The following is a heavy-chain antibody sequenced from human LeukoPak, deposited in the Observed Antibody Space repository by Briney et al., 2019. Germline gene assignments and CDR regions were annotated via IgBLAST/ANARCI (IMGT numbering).Heavy chain of an antibody. V-gene: IGHV1-46*01. CDR3: ARGGHSSSWVAFDY. CDR2: INPGGGGT. D-gene: IGHD6-13*01. CDR1: GYTFSSYY. Sequence: ASVKVSCKASGYTFSSYYIHWVRQAPGQGLEWMGIINPGGGGTTSAQKFHGRVTMTSDTSTSTLYMGLNSLRSDDTAVYYCARGGHSSSWVAFDYWGQGTLVTVSS. J-gene: IGHJ4*02.